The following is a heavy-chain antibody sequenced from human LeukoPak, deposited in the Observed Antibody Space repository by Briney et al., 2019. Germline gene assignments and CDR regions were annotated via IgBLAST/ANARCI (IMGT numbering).Heavy chain of an antibody. V-gene: IGHV4-61*02. CDR3: ARGHAYSN. Sequence: SQTQSLPGTVSGGSISSGRYYWRWIRQPAGKGLEWSGRIYTSGSTNYNPSLKSRVTISVETSKNQFSLKLSSVAAADTAVYYCARGHAYSNWGQGTLVTVSS. CDR2: IYTSGST. D-gene: IGHD5-18*01. CDR1: GGSISSGRYY. J-gene: IGHJ4*02.